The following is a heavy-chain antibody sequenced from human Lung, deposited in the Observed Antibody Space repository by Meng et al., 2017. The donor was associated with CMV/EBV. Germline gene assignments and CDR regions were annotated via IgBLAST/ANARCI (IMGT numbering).Heavy chain of an antibody. Sequence: GGSLRLSCAASGFTFSSYEMNWVRQAPGKGLEWVSYISSSGSTIYYADSVKGRFTISRDNAKNSLYLQMNSLRAEDTAVYYCARDPLWFGVNYYYGMDVWGQGTTVXVSS. CDR1: GFTFSSYE. CDR2: ISSSGSTI. J-gene: IGHJ6*02. CDR3: ARDPLWFGVNYYYGMDV. V-gene: IGHV3-48*03. D-gene: IGHD3-10*01.